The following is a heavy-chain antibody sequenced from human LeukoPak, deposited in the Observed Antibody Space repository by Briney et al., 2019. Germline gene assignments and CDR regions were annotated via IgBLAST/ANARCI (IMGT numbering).Heavy chain of an antibody. Sequence: PGGSLRLSCAASGFTFSSFEMNWVRQTPEKGLEWISYIQITGTPIHYADSVKGRFTISRDNAEKSLYLQLNNLTLEDTAVYYCVRSDRETFAFDVWGQGAMVTVSS. D-gene: IGHD2/OR15-2a*01. CDR2: IQITGTPI. V-gene: IGHV3-48*03. J-gene: IGHJ3*01. CDR3: VRSDRETFAFDV. CDR1: GFTFSSFE.